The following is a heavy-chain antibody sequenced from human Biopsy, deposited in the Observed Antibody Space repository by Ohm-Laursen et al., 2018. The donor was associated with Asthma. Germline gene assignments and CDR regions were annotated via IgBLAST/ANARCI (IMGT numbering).Heavy chain of an antibody. CDR2: IYSGGTS. V-gene: IGHV3-53*01. CDR1: GFAVSRDH. J-gene: IGHJ4*02. D-gene: IGHD3-22*01. Sequence: SLRLSCTASGFAVSRDHMFWVRQAPGKGLEWVSVIYSGGTSHTANSVRGRFTISRDYSKNTLYLQMHSLRAEDTAVYYCARGDSSNWSHYYFDYWGQGTLVTVSS. CDR3: ARGDSSNWSHYYFDY.